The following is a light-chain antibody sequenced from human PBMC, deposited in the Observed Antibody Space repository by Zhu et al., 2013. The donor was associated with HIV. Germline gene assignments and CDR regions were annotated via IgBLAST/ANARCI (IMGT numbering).Light chain of an antibody. CDR2: QDS. J-gene: IGLJ3*02. CDR3: QSYDTTLSGSV. CDR1: KLGDKY. V-gene: IGLV3-1*01. Sequence: SYELTQPPSVSVSPGQTASITCSGDKLGDKYACWYQQKPGQSPLLVIYQDSKRPSGIPERFSGSRSGTSASLAISGLQAEDEADYYCQSYDTTLSGSVFGGGTKLTVL.